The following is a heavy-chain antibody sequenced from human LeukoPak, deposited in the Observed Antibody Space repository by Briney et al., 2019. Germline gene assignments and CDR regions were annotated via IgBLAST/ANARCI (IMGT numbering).Heavy chain of an antibody. CDR3: ARNSGSYFRPVLKYFDY. CDR1: GFNVSNNY. D-gene: IGHD1-26*01. J-gene: IGHJ4*02. Sequence: PGGSLRPSCAASGFNVSNNYMSWVRQAPGKGLEWVSSISSSSSYIYYADSVKGRFTISRDNAKNSLYLQMNSLRAEDTAVYYCARNSGSYFRPVLKYFDYWGQGTLVTVSS. V-gene: IGHV3-21*01. CDR2: ISSSSSYI.